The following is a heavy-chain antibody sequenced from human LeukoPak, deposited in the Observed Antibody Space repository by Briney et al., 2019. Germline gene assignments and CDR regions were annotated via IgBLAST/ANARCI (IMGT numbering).Heavy chain of an antibody. CDR2: INHSGST. V-gene: IGHV4-34*01. Sequence: SETLSLTCAVYGGSFSGYYWSWIRQPPGKGLEWIGEINHSGSTNYNPSLKSRVTISVDTSKNQFSLKLSSVTAADTAVYYCARGQIVGEDFDYWGQGTLATVSS. CDR3: ARGQIVGEDFDY. J-gene: IGHJ4*02. CDR1: GGSFSGYY. D-gene: IGHD2/OR15-2a*01.